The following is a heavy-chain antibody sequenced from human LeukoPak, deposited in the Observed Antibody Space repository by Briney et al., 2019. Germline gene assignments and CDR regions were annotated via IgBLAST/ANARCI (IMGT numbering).Heavy chain of an antibody. J-gene: IGHJ3*02. V-gene: IGHV3-48*01. CDR2: ISSSSHSI. CDR3: ARALTRDALYT. Sequence: GGSLRLSCAASGFAFSNYNMNWVGRAPGKGLEWVSYISSSSHSIYYADSVKGRFTISRDNAQDALYLQLNNLKADDTAAYYCARALTRDALYTWGQGTMATAS. CDR1: GFAFSNYN.